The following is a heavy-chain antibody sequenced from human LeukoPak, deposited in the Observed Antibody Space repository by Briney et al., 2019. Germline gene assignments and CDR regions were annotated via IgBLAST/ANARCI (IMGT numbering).Heavy chain of an antibody. CDR2: IYYSGST. J-gene: IGHJ6*02. Sequence: SETLSLTCTVSGGSISSYYWSWIRQPPGKGLEWIGYIYYSGSTNYNPSLKSRVTISVDTSKNQFSLKLSSVTAADTAVYYCARDNRRQREQWLTTSYGMDVWGQGTTVTVCS. V-gene: IGHV4-59*01. D-gene: IGHD6-19*01. CDR3: ARDNRRQREQWLTTSYGMDV. CDR1: GGSISSYY.